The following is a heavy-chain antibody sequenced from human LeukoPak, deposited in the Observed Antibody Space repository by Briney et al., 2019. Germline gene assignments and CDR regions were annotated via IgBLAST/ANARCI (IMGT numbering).Heavy chain of an antibody. CDR1: GASISSSSYY. D-gene: IGHD4-23*01. CDR2: IYYGGTT. CDR3: ARAHYGGNNYYYYYMDV. Sequence: PSETLSLTCTVSGASISSSSYYWGWIRQPPGKGLEWIGTIYYGGTTYYNPSLMSRVTIYVDTSKNQVSLKLRSVTAADTAVYYCARAHYGGNNYYYYYMDVWGKGTTVTVSS. J-gene: IGHJ6*03. V-gene: IGHV4-39*01.